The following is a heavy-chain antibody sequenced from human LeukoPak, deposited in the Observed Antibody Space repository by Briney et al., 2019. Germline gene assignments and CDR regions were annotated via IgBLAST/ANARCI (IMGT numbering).Heavy chain of an antibody. D-gene: IGHD3-3*01. Sequence: SGTLSLTRAVSGGSITSDNWWSWVRQTPGKGLEWIGEVYHRGNTNYNPSLKSRVTVSVDKSKNQFSLKLSSVTAADTAVYYCARGWNVLRFLEWLLYGWFDPWGQGTLVTVSS. CDR2: VYHRGNT. V-gene: IGHV4-4*02. CDR1: GGSITSDNW. CDR3: ARGWNVLRFLEWLLYGWFDP. J-gene: IGHJ5*02.